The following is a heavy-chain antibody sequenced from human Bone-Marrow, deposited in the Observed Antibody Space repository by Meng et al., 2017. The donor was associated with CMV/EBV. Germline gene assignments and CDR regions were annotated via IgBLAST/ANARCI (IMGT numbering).Heavy chain of an antibody. CDR1: GGSISSYY. V-gene: IGHV4-59*01. Sequence: SETLSLTCTVSGGSISSYYWSWIRQPPGKGLEWIGYIYYSGSTNYNPSLKSRVTISIDTSKNQFSLKLSSVTAADTAVYYCARLAPKGYCSSTSCYWWFDPWGQGTLVSASS. D-gene: IGHD2-2*01. CDR3: ARLAPKGYCSSTSCYWWFDP. J-gene: IGHJ5*02. CDR2: IYYSGST.